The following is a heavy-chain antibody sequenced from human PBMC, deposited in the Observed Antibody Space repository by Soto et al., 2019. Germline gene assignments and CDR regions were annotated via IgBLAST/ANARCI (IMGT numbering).Heavy chain of an antibody. CDR2: IWYDGSNK. D-gene: IGHD4-17*01. J-gene: IGHJ1*01. Sequence: QVQLVESGGGVVQPGRSLRLSCAASGFTFGSYGMHWVRQAPGKGLEWVAVIWYDGSNKYYADSVKGRFTISRDNSKNTLYLQMNSLRAEDTAVYYCARDSDYGDYPSAEYFQHWGQGTLVTVSS. V-gene: IGHV3-33*01. CDR1: GFTFGSYG. CDR3: ARDSDYGDYPSAEYFQH.